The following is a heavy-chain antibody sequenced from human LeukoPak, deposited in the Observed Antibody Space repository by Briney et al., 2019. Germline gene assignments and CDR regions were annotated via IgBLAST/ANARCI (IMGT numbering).Heavy chain of an antibody. D-gene: IGHD4-17*01. CDR1: GGSISSYY. CDR3: ARVGDYGDSSYYFDY. J-gene: IGHJ4*02. CDR2: IYTSGST. Sequence: SETLSLTCTVSGGSISSYYWSWIRQPPGKGLEWIGYIYTSGSTNYNPSLKSRVTISVDTSKNQFSLKLSSVTAADTAVYYCARVGDYGDSSYYFDYWGQGTLVTVSS. V-gene: IGHV4-4*09.